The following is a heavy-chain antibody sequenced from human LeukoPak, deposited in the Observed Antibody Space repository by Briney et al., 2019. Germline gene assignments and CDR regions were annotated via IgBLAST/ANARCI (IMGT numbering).Heavy chain of an antibody. Sequence: SETLSLTCTVSGGSISSSSYYWGWIRQPPGKGLEWIGSIYYSGSTYYNPSLKSRVTISVDTSKNQFSLKPSSVTAADTAVYYCARRRGEYYFDYWGQGTLVTVSS. V-gene: IGHV4-39*01. CDR2: IYYSGST. CDR1: GGSISSSSYY. CDR3: ARRRGEYYFDY. D-gene: IGHD3-10*01. J-gene: IGHJ4*02.